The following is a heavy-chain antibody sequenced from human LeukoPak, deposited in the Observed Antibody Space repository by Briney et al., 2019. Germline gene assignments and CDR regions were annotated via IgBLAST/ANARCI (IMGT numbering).Heavy chain of an antibody. D-gene: IGHD3-9*01. V-gene: IGHV3-30*18. J-gene: IGHJ6*02. CDR2: ISYDGSNK. CDR3: AKDREGSDWLFPYYGMDV. Sequence: PGRSLRLSCAASGFTFSSYGMHWVRQAPGKGLEWVAVISYDGSNKYYADSVKGRFTISRDNSKNTLYLQMNSLRAEDTAVYYCAKDREGSDWLFPYYGMDVWGQGTTVTVSS. CDR1: GFTFSSYG.